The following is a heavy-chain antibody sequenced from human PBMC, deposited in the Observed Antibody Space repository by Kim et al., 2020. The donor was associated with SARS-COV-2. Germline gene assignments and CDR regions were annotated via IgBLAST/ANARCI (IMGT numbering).Heavy chain of an antibody. CDR3: ARDRRGTTVVNVYYYYGMDV. D-gene: IGHD4-17*01. CDR2: IIPILGIA. CDR1: GGTFSSYA. Sequence: SVKVSCKASGGTFSSYAISWVRQAPGQGLEWMGRIIPILGIANYAQKFQGRVTITADKSTSTAYMELSSLRSEDTAVYYCARDRRGTTVVNVYYYYGMDVWGRGTTVTVSS. V-gene: IGHV1-69*04. J-gene: IGHJ6*02.